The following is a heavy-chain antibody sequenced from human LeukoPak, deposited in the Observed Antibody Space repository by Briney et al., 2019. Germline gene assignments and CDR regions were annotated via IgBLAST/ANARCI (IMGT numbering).Heavy chain of an antibody. CDR3: ARDRATYYYGMDV. Sequence: PSETLSLTCTVSGDSINSDDYYWSWIRQPPGKGLEWIGFIHYSGSTYYNPSLKSRVTISVDTSKNQFSLKLSSVTAADTAVYYCARDRATYYYGMDVWGQGTTVTVSS. CDR2: IHYSGST. D-gene: IGHD2-15*01. CDR1: GDSINSDDYY. V-gene: IGHV4-30-4*01. J-gene: IGHJ6*02.